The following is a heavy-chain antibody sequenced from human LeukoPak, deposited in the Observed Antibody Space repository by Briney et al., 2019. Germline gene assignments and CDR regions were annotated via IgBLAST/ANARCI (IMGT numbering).Heavy chain of an antibody. Sequence: PGGSLRLSCAASGFTFRSYDMNWVRQAPGKGLEWVSAISGSGGSTYYADSVKGRFTISRDNSKNTLYLQMNSLRAEDTAVYYCANGIAAADPSGYYYYGMDVWGQGTTVTVSS. D-gene: IGHD6-13*01. CDR1: GFTFRSYD. CDR3: ANGIAAADPSGYYYYGMDV. V-gene: IGHV3-23*01. J-gene: IGHJ6*02. CDR2: ISGSGGST.